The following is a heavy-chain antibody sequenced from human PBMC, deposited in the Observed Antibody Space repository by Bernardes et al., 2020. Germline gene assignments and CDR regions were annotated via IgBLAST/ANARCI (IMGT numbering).Heavy chain of an antibody. V-gene: IGHV1-46*01. CDR3: AREANEYSSSSHIVY. Sequence: ASVKVSCKASGYSFANYYMHWVRQAPGQGPEWMGVINPSGTSTTYAQKFRGRVTMTRDTSTSTVYMELSSLRSEDTAVYYCAREANEYSSSSHIVYWGQGTLVTVSS. CDR1: GYSFANYY. D-gene: IGHD6-6*01. J-gene: IGHJ4*02. CDR2: INPSGTST.